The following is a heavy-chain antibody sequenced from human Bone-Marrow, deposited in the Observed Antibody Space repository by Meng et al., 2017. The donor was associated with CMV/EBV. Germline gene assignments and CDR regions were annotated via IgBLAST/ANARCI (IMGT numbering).Heavy chain of an antibody. D-gene: IGHD2-2*01. CDR2: INPNSGGT. CDR3: ARPLLRDIVVVPAAPRIYYYGIDV. J-gene: IGHJ6*02. CDR1: GYTFTGYY. Sequence: ASVKVSCKASGYTFTGYYMHWVRQAPGQGLEWMGWINPNSGGTNYAQKFQGRVTMTRDTSISTAYMELSRLSSDDTAVYYCARPLLRDIVVVPAAPRIYYYGIDVWGPGTTVPVSS. V-gene: IGHV1-2*02.